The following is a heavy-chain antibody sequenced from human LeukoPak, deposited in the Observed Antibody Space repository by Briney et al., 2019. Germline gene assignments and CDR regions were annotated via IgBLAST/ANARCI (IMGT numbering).Heavy chain of an antibody. Sequence: SETLSLTCTVSDGSISSYYWSWVRQAAGKGLEWIGRVYTSGTTKYNSSLKSRVTISVHKSKNQFSLKLTSVTAVDTAVYYCASGGHDIQYYFQYWGQGTLVTVSS. D-gene: IGHD5-12*01. CDR3: ASGGHDIQYYFQY. V-gene: IGHV4-4*07. J-gene: IGHJ4*02. CDR2: VYTSGTT. CDR1: DGSISSYY.